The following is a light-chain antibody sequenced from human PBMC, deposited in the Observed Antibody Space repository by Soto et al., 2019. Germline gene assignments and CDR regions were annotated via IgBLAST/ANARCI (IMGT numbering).Light chain of an antibody. V-gene: IGKV1-39*01. Sequence: DIQMTQSPSSLSASVGDRVSISCRACQPISTYLNWYRNKPKPAPKLLISAASSLQSGIPSRFSGSGTETDLTLTISILQSEDVATYYCQRTYNTSALTFGGGTKVDIK. CDR3: QRTYNTSALT. J-gene: IGKJ4*01. CDR1: QPISTY. CDR2: AAS.